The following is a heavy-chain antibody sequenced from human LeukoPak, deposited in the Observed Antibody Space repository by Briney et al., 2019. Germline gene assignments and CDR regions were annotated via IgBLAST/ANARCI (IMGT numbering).Heavy chain of an antibody. CDR2: IYTSGST. J-gene: IGHJ6*02. CDR3: ARGLAREMATIEGGQYYYYYYGMDV. CDR1: GGSISSGSYY. V-gene: IGHV4-61*02. Sequence: PSQTLSLTCTVSGGSISSGSYYWSWIRQPAGKGLEWIGRIYTSGSTNYNPSLKSRVTISVDTSKNQFSLKLSSVTAADTAVYYCARGLAREMATIEGGQYYYYYYGMDVWGQGTTVAVSS. D-gene: IGHD5-24*01.